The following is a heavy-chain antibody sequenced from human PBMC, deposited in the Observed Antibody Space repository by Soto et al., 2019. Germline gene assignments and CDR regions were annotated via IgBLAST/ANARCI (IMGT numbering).Heavy chain of an antibody. V-gene: IGHV1-18*01. J-gene: IGHJ6*02. CDR2: ISGYNGDT. Sequence: ASVQVSCKASGYTFTRYGISWVRQAPGQGLEWMGWISGYNGDTNYAQKFQDRVSMTIDTFTGTAYMELRSLTSDDTAIYYCAKNGQPPYYYYGLDVWGQGTKVTVSS. D-gene: IGHD2-8*01. CDR1: GYTFTRYG. CDR3: AKNGQPPYYYYGLDV.